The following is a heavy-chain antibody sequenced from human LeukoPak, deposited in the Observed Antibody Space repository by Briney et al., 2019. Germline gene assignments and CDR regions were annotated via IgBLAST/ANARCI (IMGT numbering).Heavy chain of an antibody. CDR1: GFTFSGAW. Sequence: PGGSLRLSCAASGFTFSGAWLHWVRQAPGKGLVWVSRINNDGTTTKYADPVKGRSTISRDNAKNTLYLQMNSLRAEDTAVYYCARVSGPGMNEYFHLWGQGTLVTVSS. CDR3: ARVSGPGMNEYFHL. D-gene: IGHD3-10*01. V-gene: IGHV3-74*01. CDR2: INNDGTTT. J-gene: IGHJ1*01.